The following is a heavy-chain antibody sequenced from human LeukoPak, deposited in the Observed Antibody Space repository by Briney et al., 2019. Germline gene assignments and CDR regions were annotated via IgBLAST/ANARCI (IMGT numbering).Heavy chain of an antibody. CDR3: ARGFRYYGSGIDY. D-gene: IGHD3-10*01. V-gene: IGHV3-64*01. J-gene: IGHJ4*02. CDR2: INHDGGST. CDR1: GFTFSTYA. Sequence: AGGSLRLSCAASGFTFSTYAFHWVRQAPGKGLEYVSAINHDGGSTFYANSVKGRFTISRDNSKNTLYLQMGSLRPEDMAVYYCARGFRYYGSGIDYWGQGTLVTVSS.